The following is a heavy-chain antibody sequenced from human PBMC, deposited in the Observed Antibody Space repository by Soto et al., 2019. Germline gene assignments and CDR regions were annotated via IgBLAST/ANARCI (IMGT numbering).Heavy chain of an antibody. Sequence: ASVKVSCKGFGYSFMKYGINWVRQAPGQGLEWVGWISPYSGYTHSAQKFHGRLTLTTDTAASTAYMELRILRSADTALYYCAREASVLIPAAQPSRFDSWGRGTLVTVSS. CDR2: ISPYSGYT. CDR1: GYSFMKYG. CDR3: AREASVLIPAAQPSRFDS. D-gene: IGHD2-2*01. J-gene: IGHJ4*02. V-gene: IGHV1-18*01.